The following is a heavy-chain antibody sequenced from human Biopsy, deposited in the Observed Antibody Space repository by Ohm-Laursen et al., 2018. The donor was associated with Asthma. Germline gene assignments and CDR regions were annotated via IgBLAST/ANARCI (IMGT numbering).Heavy chain of an antibody. CDR2: IYWDDYN. CDR1: GFSLRTPGVG. Sequence: PTQTLTLTYSFSGFSLRTPGVGVGWIRQSPGKALEWLALIYWDDYNLFRPSLKRRLTITKDPSKNQVVLTMTKMDPVDSGTYYCALSQDSGFDDHSPSWFDPWGQGTLVTASS. J-gene: IGHJ5*02. CDR3: ALSQDSGFDDHSPSWFDP. D-gene: IGHD3-9*01. V-gene: IGHV2-5*02.